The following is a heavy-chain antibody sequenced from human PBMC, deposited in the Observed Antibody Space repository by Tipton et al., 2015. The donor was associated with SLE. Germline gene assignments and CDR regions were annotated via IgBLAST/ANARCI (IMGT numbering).Heavy chain of an antibody. V-gene: IGHV3-7*01. Sequence: SLRLSCAASGFTFSSYWMSWVRQAPGKGLEWVANIKQDGSEKYYVDSVKGRFTISRDNAKNSLYLQMNSLRAEDTAVYYCARDLGRSSSWYPPFDYWGQGTLVTVSS. CDR2: IKQDGSEK. D-gene: IGHD6-13*01. CDR1: GFTFSSYW. J-gene: IGHJ4*02. CDR3: ARDLGRSSSWYPPFDY.